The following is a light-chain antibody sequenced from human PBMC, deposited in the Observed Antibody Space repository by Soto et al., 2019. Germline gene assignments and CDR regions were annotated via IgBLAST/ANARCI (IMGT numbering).Light chain of an antibody. Sequence: QSALTQPPSASGSPGQSVTISCTGTSSDVGCYNYVSWYQQDPGRAPKLMIYEVTKRPSGVPDRFSGSKSGNTASLTVSGLQAEDEADYYCSSYAASNNFYFVFGGGTKLTVL. CDR2: EVT. V-gene: IGLV2-8*01. CDR3: SSYAASNNFYFV. J-gene: IGLJ3*02. CDR1: SSDVGCYNY.